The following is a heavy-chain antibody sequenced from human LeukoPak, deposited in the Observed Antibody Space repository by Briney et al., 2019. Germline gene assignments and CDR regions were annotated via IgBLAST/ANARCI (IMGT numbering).Heavy chain of an antibody. D-gene: IGHD3-10*01. CDR3: ARLTPGKNWFDP. V-gene: IGHV4-38-2*01. CDR2: MYHSGIT. Sequence: SETLSLTGAVSGYSINSAYYWGWIRQPPGKGLEWIASMYHSGITYYNSSLKSRATISVDTSKNQFSLKLNSVTAADTSVYYCARLTPGKNWFDPWGHGTLVTVSS. CDR1: GYSINSAYY. J-gene: IGHJ5*02.